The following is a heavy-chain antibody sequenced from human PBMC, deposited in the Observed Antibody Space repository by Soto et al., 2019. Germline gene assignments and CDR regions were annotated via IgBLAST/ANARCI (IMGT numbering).Heavy chain of an antibody. CDR2: IYYSGHDANV. CDR3: ARRDDILTTSNFRVGALDI. V-gene: IGHV4-59*08. J-gene: IGHJ3*02. CDR1: DASITSHY. Sequence: QVQLQESGPGLVKPSETLSLTCNVSDASITSHYWTWIRQPPGKGLEWIGYIYYSGHDANVERNPSLKSRVTISGDTSKNQFFLRLRSVTAADSAVYYCARRDDILTTSNFRVGALDIWGQWIMVTVSS. D-gene: IGHD3-9*01.